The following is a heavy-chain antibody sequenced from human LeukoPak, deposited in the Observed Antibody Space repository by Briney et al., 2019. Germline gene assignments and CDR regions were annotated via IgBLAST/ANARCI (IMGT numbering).Heavy chain of an antibody. CDR1: GFTSRDYY. Sequence: GRSLRLSCAASGFTSRDYYTSWIRQAPGKGMEWISYISSSGSTIYYAESVKGRFTFSRDNAKNSLFLQVNSLRAEDTAVYYCARRNYYGSGFSSWGQGTLVTVSS. CDR3: ARRNYYGSGFSS. CDR2: ISSSGSTI. J-gene: IGHJ5*02. V-gene: IGHV3-11*01. D-gene: IGHD3-10*01.